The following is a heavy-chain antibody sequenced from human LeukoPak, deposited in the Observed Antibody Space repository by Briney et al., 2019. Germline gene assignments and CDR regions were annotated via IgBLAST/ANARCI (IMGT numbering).Heavy chain of an antibody. V-gene: IGHV3-7*04. J-gene: IGHJ4*02. CDR2: IKTDGSEK. D-gene: IGHD5-24*01. Sequence: GGSLRLSYAASGFTFSHHWMDWVRQAPGKGLEWVADIKTDGSEKYHVDSVKGRFTISRDNAKNELYLQMSNLRVEDTGIYYCAKDRGWLQFDYWGQGILVTVSS. CDR1: GFTFSHHW. CDR3: AKDRGWLQFDY.